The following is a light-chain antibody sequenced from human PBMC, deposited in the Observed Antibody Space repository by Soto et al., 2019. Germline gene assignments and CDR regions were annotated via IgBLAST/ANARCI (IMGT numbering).Light chain of an antibody. Sequence: QSALTQPRSVSGSPGQSVTISCTGTNGDIANYNFVSWYQQHPGKAPKVMIYDVSKRPSGVPDRFSGSKSGNTASLTISGLQAEDEADDYCCSYPGSHTWVFGGGTKVTVL. CDR3: CSYPGSHTWV. CDR1: NGDIANYNF. V-gene: IGLV2-11*01. J-gene: IGLJ3*02. CDR2: DVS.